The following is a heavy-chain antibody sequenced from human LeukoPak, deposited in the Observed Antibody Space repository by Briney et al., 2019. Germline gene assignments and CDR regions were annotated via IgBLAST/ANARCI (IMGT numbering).Heavy chain of an antibody. D-gene: IGHD1-26*01. CDR2: IYKDGSTT. CDR3: ATEGPTGGRSFDY. CDR1: GFTFSGYW. Sequence: GGSLRLSCVASGFTFSGYWMHWVRQGPGTGLVLVSRIYKDGSTTTYADSVMGRFTISRDNAKNTLYLQMDSLRVEDTAVYYCATEGPTGGRSFDYWGQGTLVTVSS. V-gene: IGHV3-74*01. J-gene: IGHJ4*02.